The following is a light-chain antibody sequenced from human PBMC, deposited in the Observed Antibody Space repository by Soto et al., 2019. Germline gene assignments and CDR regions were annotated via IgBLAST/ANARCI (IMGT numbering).Light chain of an antibody. V-gene: IGKV3-15*01. Sequence: EIVMTQSPATLSVSPGERATLSCRASQSVSGHLAWYQQKPGQAPRLLIYGASTRATGIPARFSGSGSGTDFTLTISSLQSEDFAIYYCQQYNSWPPWTFG. CDR1: QSVSGH. J-gene: IGKJ1*01. CDR3: QQYNSWPPWT. CDR2: GAS.